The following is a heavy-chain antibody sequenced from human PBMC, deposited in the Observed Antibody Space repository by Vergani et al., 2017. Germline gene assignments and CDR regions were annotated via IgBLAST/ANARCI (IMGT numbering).Heavy chain of an antibody. CDR3: AGVHGGYSYGSSFFDY. J-gene: IGHJ4*02. CDR2: INPNSGGT. CDR1: GGTFSSYA. Sequence: QVQLVQSGAEVKKPGSSVKVSCKASGGTFSSYAISWVRQAPGQGLEWMGWINPNSGGTNYAQKFQGRVTMTRDTSISTAYMELSRLRSDDAAVYYCAGVHGGYSYGSSFFDYWGQGTLVTVSS. D-gene: IGHD5-18*01. V-gene: IGHV1-2*02.